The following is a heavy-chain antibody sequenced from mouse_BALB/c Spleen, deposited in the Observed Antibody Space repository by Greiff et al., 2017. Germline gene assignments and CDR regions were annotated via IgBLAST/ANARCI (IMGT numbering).Heavy chain of an antibody. V-gene: IGHV2-6-7*01. D-gene: IGHD2-4*01. Sequence: VKVVESGPGLVAPSQSLSITCTVSGFSLTGYGVNWVRQPPGKGLEWLGMIWGDGSTDYNSALKSRLSISKDNSKSQVFLKMNSLQTDDTARYYWGRGGDYDYDGAWFAYWGQGTLVTVSA. J-gene: IGHJ3*01. CDR3: GRGGDYDYDGAWFAY. CDR2: IWGDGST. CDR1: GFSLTGYG.